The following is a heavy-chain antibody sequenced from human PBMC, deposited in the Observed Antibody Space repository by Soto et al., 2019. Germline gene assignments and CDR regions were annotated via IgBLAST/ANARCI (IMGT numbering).Heavy chain of an antibody. V-gene: IGHV2-70*01. J-gene: IGHJ4*02. CDR1: GFSLSTSGMC. D-gene: IGHD2-2*01. CDR3: ARYCSSTSCYPGGFDY. CDR2: IDWDDDK. Sequence: GSGPTLVNPTQTLTLTCTFSGFSLSTSGMCVSWIRQPPGKALEWLALIDWDDDKYYSTSLKTRLTISKDTSKNQVVLTMTNMDPVDTATYYCARYCSSTSCYPGGFDYWGQGTLVTVSS.